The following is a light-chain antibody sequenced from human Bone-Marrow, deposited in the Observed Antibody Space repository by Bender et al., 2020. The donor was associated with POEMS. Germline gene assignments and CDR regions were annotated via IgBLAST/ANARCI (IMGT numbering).Light chain of an antibody. CDR1: SSDVGSYDL. J-gene: IGLJ2*01. CDR3: CSYTLSSTVV. V-gene: IGLV2-14*02. CDR2: EVT. Sequence: QSALTQPASVSGSPGQSIIISCTGTSSDVGSYDLVSWHQQYAGKTPKLILFEVTNRPSGCSNRFSGSKSGNTASLTISGLQGEDEATYYCCSYTLSSTVVFGGGTTLPV.